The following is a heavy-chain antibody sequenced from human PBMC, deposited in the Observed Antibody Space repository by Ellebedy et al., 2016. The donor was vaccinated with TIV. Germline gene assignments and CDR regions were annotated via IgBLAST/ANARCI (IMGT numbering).Heavy chain of an antibody. CDR1: GFTFSSYA. CDR3: AKQEAARQVDYFDY. J-gene: IGHJ4*02. V-gene: IGHV3-23*01. Sequence: GESLKISCAGSGFTFSSYAMSWVRQAPGKGLEWVSGVSDSGGSTYYADSVKGRFTISRDNSKNTLYLPMNSLRAEDTAVYYCAKQEAARQVDYFDYWGQGTLVTVSS. D-gene: IGHD6-6*01. CDR2: VSDSGGST.